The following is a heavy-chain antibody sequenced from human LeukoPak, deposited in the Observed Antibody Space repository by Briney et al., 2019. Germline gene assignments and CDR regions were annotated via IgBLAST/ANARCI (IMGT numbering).Heavy chain of an antibody. J-gene: IGHJ3*02. V-gene: IGHV3-11*01. CDR2: ISSSGSTI. D-gene: IGHD3-9*01. CDR1: GLTFSDYY. CDR3: TQILTDAFDI. Sequence: GGSLRLSCAASGLTFSDYYMSWIRQAPGKGLEWVSYISSSGSTIYYADSVKGRFTISRDNAKNSLYLQMNSLRAEDTAVYYCTQILTDAFDIWGQGTMVTVSS.